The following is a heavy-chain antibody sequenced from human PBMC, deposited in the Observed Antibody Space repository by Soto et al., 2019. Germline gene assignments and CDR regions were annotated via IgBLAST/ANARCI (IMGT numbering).Heavy chain of an antibody. CDR3: AKDAVYNDGLWLMDL. CDR2: IYGSGGGI. Sequence: AGGSLRLSCIASGLPHSLFAMMWIRQAPGKGLECVSGIYGSGGGIQYADSVKGRFTISRDNSKNTVYLQMTDLRADDTAIYYCAKDAVYNDGLWLMDLWGQGTQVTVSS. J-gene: IGHJ4*02. D-gene: IGHD3-10*01. CDR1: GLPHSLFA. V-gene: IGHV3-23*01.